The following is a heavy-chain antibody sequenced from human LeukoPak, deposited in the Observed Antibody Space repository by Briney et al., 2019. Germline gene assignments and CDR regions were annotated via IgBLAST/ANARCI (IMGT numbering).Heavy chain of an antibody. CDR1: GFIFSSYT. J-gene: IGHJ4*02. CDR2: ISSNGDDA. D-gene: IGHD1-1*01. Sequence: GGSLRLSCAASGFIFSSYTMHWVRQAPVKGLEYVSTISSNGDDAYYADSVEGRFTISRDNSKNMLFLQMGSLTTEDMAVYYCVRGYNSNDDSYGDYWGQGSVVTVSS. CDR3: VRGYNSNDDSYGDY. V-gene: IGHV3-64*02.